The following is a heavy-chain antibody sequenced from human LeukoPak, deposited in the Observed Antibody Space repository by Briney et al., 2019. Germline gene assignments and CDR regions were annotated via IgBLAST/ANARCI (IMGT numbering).Heavy chain of an antibody. CDR2: TYPGDSDT. Sequence: GESLKISCKGSGYSFTSYWIGWVRQMPGKGLEGMGITYPGDSDTRYRPSFQGQVTISPDKSISTAYLQWSSLKASDTAMYYCARLRDFWSGYFSYWGQGTLVTVSS. CDR1: GYSFTSYW. J-gene: IGHJ4*02. CDR3: ARLRDFWSGYFSY. D-gene: IGHD3-3*01. V-gene: IGHV5-51*01.